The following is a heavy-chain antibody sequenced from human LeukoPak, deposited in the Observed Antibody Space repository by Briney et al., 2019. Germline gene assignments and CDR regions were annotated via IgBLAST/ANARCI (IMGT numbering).Heavy chain of an antibody. D-gene: IGHD4-17*01. CDR1: GYTFTSYG. V-gene: IGHV1-18*01. CDR2: ISAYNGNT. Sequence: ASVKVSCKASGYTFTSYGISWVRQAPGQGLEWMGWISAYNGNTNYAQKLQGRVTMTTDTSTSTAYMELRSLRSVDTAVYYCARDRATVTSNWFDPWGQGTLVTVSS. J-gene: IGHJ5*02. CDR3: ARDRATVTSNWFDP.